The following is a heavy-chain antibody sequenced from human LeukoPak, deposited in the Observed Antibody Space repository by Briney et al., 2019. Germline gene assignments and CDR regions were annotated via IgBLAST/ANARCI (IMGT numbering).Heavy chain of an antibody. CDR1: GYTFTSYG. CDR3: ARAYCGGDCYSNYCYMDV. J-gene: IGHJ6*03. V-gene: IGHV1-18*01. Sequence: ASVKVSCKASGYTFTSYGISWVRQAPGQGLEWMGLINPYNGNTNYAQKLQGRVTMTTDTSTSTAYMELRSLRSDDTAVYYCARAYCGGDCYSNYCYMDVWGKGTTVTVSS. D-gene: IGHD2-21*02. CDR2: INPYNGNT.